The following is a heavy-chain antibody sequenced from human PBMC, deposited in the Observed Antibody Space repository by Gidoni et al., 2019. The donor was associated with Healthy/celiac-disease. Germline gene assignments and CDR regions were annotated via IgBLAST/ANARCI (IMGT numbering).Heavy chain of an antibody. D-gene: IGHD2-15*01. V-gene: IGHV5-10-1*03. CDR1: GYSFTSYW. Sequence: EVQLVQSGAEVKKPGESLRISCKGSGYSFTSYWISWVRKMHGKVLEGMGRIDPSESYTNYSPSFQGHVNISEEKSISTAYLQWRSLKASDTAMYYCARLGMDIVVVVAATGINDAFDIWGQGTMVTVSS. J-gene: IGHJ3*02. CDR2: IDPSESYT. CDR3: ARLGMDIVVVVAATGINDAFDI.